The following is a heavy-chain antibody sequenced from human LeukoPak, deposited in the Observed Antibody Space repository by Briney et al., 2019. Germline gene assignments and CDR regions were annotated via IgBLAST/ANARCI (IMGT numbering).Heavy chain of an antibody. J-gene: IGHJ6*02. CDR3: ARARSYYGSGKPYYYGMDV. Sequence: SVKVSCKASGGTFSSYAISWVRQAPGQGLEWMGGIIPIFGTANYAQKFQGRVTITADESTSTAYMELSSLRSEDTVVYYCARARSYYGSGKPYYYGMDVWGQGTTVTVSS. CDR1: GGTFSSYA. CDR2: IIPIFGTA. V-gene: IGHV1-69*01. D-gene: IGHD3-10*01.